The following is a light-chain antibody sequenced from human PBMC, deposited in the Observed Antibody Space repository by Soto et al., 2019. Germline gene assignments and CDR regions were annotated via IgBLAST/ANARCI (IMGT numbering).Light chain of an antibody. J-gene: IGLJ1*01. CDR3: ATWDGSLSAYV. V-gene: IGLV1-44*01. CDR1: SSNIGSNT. Sequence: QSALTQSPSASGTPGQVVTISCSGSSSNIGSNTVDWYQQFPGTAPKLLIYSNIKRPSGVPDRFSGSKSVTSASLAIRGLQSEDEADYFCATWDGSLSAYVFGTGTKVTVL. CDR2: SNI.